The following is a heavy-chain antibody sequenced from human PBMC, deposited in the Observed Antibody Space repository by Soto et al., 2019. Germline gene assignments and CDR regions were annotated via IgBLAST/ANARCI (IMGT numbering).Heavy chain of an antibody. CDR2: MNPNSGNT. CDR1: GYTFTSYD. J-gene: IGHJ6*03. D-gene: IGHD4-4*01. Sequence: ASVKVSCKASGYTFTSYDINWVRQATGQGLEWMGWMNPNSGNTGYAQKFQGRVTMTRNTSISTAYMELSSLRSEDTAVYYCARGDDYSIYYYHSYMDVWGKGTTVTVSS. CDR3: ARGDDYSIYYYHSYMDV. V-gene: IGHV1-8*01.